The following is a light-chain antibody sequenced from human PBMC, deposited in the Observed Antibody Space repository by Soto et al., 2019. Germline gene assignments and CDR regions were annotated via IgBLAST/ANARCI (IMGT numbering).Light chain of an antibody. V-gene: IGKV1-33*01. CDR1: QDIRNN. CDR2: DAS. J-gene: IGKJ5*01. Sequence: DIQMTQSPSSLSASVGDRVTITCQASQDIRNNLNWYQQKPGKAPKLLIYDASNLETGVASRFTGSGSWTDFTFTITSLQAEDLATYYCQQHDNLPITFGQGTRLEIK. CDR3: QQHDNLPIT.